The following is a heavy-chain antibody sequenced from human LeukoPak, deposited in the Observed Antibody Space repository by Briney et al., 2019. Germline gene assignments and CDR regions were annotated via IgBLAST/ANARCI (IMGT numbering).Heavy chain of an antibody. CDR3: ARDFRPLNWGSSYYFDY. CDR2: ISAYNGNT. J-gene: IGHJ4*02. Sequence: ASVEVSCKASGYTFTSYGISWVRQAPGQGLEWMGWISAYNGNTNYAQKLQGRVTMTTDTSTSTAYMELRSLRSDDTAVYYCARDFRPLNWGSSYYFDYWGQETLVTVSS. CDR1: GYTFTSYG. D-gene: IGHD7-27*01. V-gene: IGHV1-18*01.